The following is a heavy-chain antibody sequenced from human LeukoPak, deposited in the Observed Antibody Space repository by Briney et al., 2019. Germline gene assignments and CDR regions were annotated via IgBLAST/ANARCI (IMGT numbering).Heavy chain of an antibody. J-gene: IGHJ6*02. CDR3: AREPVIAAAGIYYYYGMDV. CDR1: GFTVSSNY. Sequence: GGSLRLSCAASGFTVSSNYMSWVRQAPGKGLEWVSVIYSGGSTYYADSVKGRFTISRDNSKNTLYLQMNSLGAEDTAVYYCAREPVIAAAGIYYYYGMDVWGQGTTVTVSS. V-gene: IGHV3-66*01. D-gene: IGHD6-13*01. CDR2: IYSGGST.